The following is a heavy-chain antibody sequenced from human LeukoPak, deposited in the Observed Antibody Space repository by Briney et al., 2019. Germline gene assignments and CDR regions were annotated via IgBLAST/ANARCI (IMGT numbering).Heavy chain of an antibody. CDR3: ARVGDYGDYLRANDAFDI. CDR1: GGSISSGGYY. V-gene: IGHV4-31*03. CDR2: IYYSGST. Sequence: PSQTLSLTCTVSGGSISSGGYYWRWLRQHPGKGLEWIGYIYYSGSTYYNPSLKSRVTISVDTSKNQFSLKLSSVTAADTAVYYCARVGDYGDYLRANDAFDIWGQGTMVTVSS. D-gene: IGHD4-17*01. J-gene: IGHJ3*02.